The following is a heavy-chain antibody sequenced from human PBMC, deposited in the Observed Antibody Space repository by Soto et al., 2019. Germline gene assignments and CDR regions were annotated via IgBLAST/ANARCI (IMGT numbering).Heavy chain of an antibody. D-gene: IGHD3-10*01. V-gene: IGHV3-9*01. J-gene: IGHJ6*02. Sequence: PGGSLRLSCAASGYNFDDYAIHWVRQAPGKGLEWVSGINWNSGSIGYADSVKGRFTISRDNAKTSLYLQMNSLRVEDTALYYCAKDRGSGSYAANYYYYGMDVWGQGNTVTVSS. CDR3: AKDRGSGSYAANYYYYGMDV. CDR1: GYNFDDYA. CDR2: INWNSGSI.